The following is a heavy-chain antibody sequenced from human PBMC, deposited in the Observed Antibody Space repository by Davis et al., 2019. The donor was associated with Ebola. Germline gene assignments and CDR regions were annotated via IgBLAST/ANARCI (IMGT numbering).Heavy chain of an antibody. CDR2: IRSKANSYAT. CDR3: TTTRGYSGSYHDY. Sequence: GGSLRLSCAASGFTFSGSAMHWVRQASGNGLEWVGRIRSKANSYATAYAASVKGRFTISRDDSKNTAYLQMNSLKTEDTAVYYCTTTRGYSGSYHDYWGQGTLVTVSS. V-gene: IGHV3-73*01. CDR1: GFTFSGSA. D-gene: IGHD1-26*01. J-gene: IGHJ4*02.